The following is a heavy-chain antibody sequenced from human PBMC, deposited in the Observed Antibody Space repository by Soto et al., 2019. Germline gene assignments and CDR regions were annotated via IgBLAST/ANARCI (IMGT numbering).Heavy chain of an antibody. J-gene: IGHJ6*02. Sequence: VGSLRLSCAASGFTFSSFWMAWVRQAPGKGLEWVANINQDGSEKYYVDSMKGRFTISRDNAKNSLYLEMNSLRAEDTAAYYCATERELVVVAETPIHYSGMDAWGQGTTVTVSS. D-gene: IGHD2-15*01. V-gene: IGHV3-7*03. CDR3: ATERELVVVAETPIHYSGMDA. CDR1: GFTFSSFW. CDR2: INQDGSEK.